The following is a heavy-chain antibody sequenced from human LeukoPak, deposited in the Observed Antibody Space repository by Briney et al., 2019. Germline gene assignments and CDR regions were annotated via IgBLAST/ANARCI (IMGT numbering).Heavy chain of an antibody. CDR1: GFTFSSYD. J-gene: IGHJ4*02. Sequence: PGGSQRLSCADSGFTFSSYDMPWVRQATGKGLEWVSAIGTAGDTYYPGSVKGRFTISRENAKNSLYLQMNSLRAGDTAVYYCARARYYYDSSGYYYTLRPYYFDYWGQGTLVTVSS. CDR3: ARARYYYDSSGYYYTLRPYYFDY. D-gene: IGHD3-22*01. V-gene: IGHV3-13*01. CDR2: IGTAGDT.